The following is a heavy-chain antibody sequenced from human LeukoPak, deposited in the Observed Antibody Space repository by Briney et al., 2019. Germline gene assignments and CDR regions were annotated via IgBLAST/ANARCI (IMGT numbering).Heavy chain of an antibody. J-gene: IGHJ4*02. Sequence: PGGSLRLSCVASGFTFSSYAMSWVRQAPGKGLEWVSAISGSGGRTYYADSVKGRFTISRDNSKNTLYLQMNSPRAEDTAVYYCAKSETTVRTPSEYWGQGTLVTVSS. CDR1: GFTFSSYA. V-gene: IGHV3-23*01. CDR3: AKSETTVRTPSEY. CDR2: ISGSGGRT. D-gene: IGHD4-23*01.